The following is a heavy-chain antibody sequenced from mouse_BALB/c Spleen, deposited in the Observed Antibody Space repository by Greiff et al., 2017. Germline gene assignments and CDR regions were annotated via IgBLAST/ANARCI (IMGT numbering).Heavy chain of an antibody. J-gene: IGHJ2*01. CDR3: ARPGYDGYYFDY. V-gene: IGHV5-12-2*01. D-gene: IGHD2-2*01. CDR1: GFTFSSYT. CDR2: ISNGGGST. Sequence: DVKLVESGGGLVQPGGSLKLSCAASGFTFSSYTMSWVRQTPEKRLEWVAYISNGGGSTYYPDTVKGRFTISRDNAKNTLYLQMSSLKSEDTAMYYCARPGYDGYYFDYWGQGTTLTVSS.